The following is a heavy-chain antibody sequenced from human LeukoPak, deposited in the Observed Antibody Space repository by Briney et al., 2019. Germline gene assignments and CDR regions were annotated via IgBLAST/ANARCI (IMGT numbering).Heavy chain of an antibody. J-gene: IGHJ5*02. CDR2: ITSDGSDT. CDR1: GFTFSSYW. V-gene: IGHV3-74*01. Sequence: GGSLRLSCAASGFTFSSYWMHWVRQVPGKGLVWVSRITSDGSDTIYADSVKGRFTISRDNAKNTLYLQMNSLRAEDTALYYCSRDRRTWFDPWGQGTLVTVSP. CDR3: SRDRRTWFDP.